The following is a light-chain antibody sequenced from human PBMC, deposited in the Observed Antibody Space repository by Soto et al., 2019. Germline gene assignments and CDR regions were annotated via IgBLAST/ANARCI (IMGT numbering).Light chain of an antibody. CDR2: AAS. J-gene: IGKJ1*01. V-gene: IGKV1D-16*01. CDR1: QGISSW. Sequence: DIQMTQSPSSVAASVGDTGTITCRASQGISSWSAWDQQKPGKAPKLLIYAASSLESGVPQRFSGSGSGTEFPLTISRLQTDDFSTYYCQQYHSYWTFGQGTKVDI. CDR3: QQYHSYWT.